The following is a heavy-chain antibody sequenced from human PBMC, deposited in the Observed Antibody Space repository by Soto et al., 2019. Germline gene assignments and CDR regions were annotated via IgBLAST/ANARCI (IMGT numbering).Heavy chain of an antibody. V-gene: IGHV4-30-4*01. D-gene: IGHD2-21*01. CDR3: ARTYGGDSFDS. Sequence: QVQLQESGPGLVKPSQTLSLTCTVSGGSISSGDYYWAWIRQPPGKGLEWIGHIYYRGRTYYNPSLKTRVTISVDTSKNQCLLNLNSVTASDTAVYCWARTYGGDSFDSWGQGTRVTVSS. J-gene: IGHJ4*02. CDR2: IYYRGRT. CDR1: GGSISSGDYY.